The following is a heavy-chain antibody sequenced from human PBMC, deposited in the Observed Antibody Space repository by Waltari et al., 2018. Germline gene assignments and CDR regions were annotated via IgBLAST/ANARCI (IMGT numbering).Heavy chain of an antibody. CDR1: GFDFRSYS. V-gene: IGHV3-30*02. Sequence: QVRLVESGGGVVQPGGTLTLSCAASGFDFRSYSMHWVRQAPGKGLEWVAFIRFGGSDKYYVDSVKGRFTVSRDNSKNMLYLLMHSLRAEDTAVYYCAKTGDCSSTSCLNWFDTWGQGALVTVSS. J-gene: IGHJ5*02. CDR2: IRFGGSDK. CDR3: AKTGDCSSTSCLNWFDT. D-gene: IGHD2-2*01.